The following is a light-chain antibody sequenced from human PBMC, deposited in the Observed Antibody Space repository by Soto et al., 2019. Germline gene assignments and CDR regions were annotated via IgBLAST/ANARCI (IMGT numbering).Light chain of an antibody. Sequence: QSALTQPASVSGSPGQSITISCTGTTSDFSRYNYVAWYQQLPGKAPKLLIYEVTNRPSGVSDRFSGSKSDNTASLTISGLQSDDEADYYCSSYTASTTLFLFGTGTKLTVL. CDR3: SSYTASTTLFL. V-gene: IGLV2-14*01. J-gene: IGLJ1*01. CDR2: EVT. CDR1: TSDFSRYNY.